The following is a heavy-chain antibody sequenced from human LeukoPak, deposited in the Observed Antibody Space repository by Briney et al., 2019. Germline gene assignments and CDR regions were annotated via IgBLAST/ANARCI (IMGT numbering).Heavy chain of an antibody. D-gene: IGHD5-18*01. Sequence: GGSLRLSCAASGFTVSSSYMNWVRQAPGKGLEWVSLIYGGGSTYYADSAKGRFTVSRDNSKNTVYLQMNSLRAEDTAVYYCARERVVDTYNMDVWGQGTTVTVSS. CDR3: ARERVVDTYNMDV. CDR2: IYGGGST. CDR1: GFTVSSSY. V-gene: IGHV3-53*01. J-gene: IGHJ6*02.